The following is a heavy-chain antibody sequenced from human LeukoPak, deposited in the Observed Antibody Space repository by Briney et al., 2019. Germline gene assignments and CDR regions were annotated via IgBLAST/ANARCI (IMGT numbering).Heavy chain of an antibody. Sequence: GGSLRLSCAASGFTFSRYRMAWVRQAPGKGLEWVANIRGDAGDKGSADSVKGRFTISRDNDKNSLHLQMNSLTAEDTAVYYCARDVRGALDFWGQGTLVVVSS. J-gene: IGHJ4*02. V-gene: IGHV3-7*01. D-gene: IGHD2-15*01. CDR1: GFTFSRYR. CDR2: IRGDAGDK. CDR3: ARDVRGALDF.